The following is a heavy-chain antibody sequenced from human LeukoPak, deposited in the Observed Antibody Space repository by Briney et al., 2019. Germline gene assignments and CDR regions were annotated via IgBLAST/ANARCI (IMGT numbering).Heavy chain of an antibody. CDR2: INPNSGGT. CDR1: GYTFTDYY. V-gene: IGHV1-2*02. D-gene: IGHD2-2*01. Sequence: ASVKVSCKSSGYTFTDYYMHWVRQAPGQGLEWMGWINPNSGGTDTAKKFQGRVTMTMDTSISTAYMDLSRLRTDDTAVYFCTRDHCTSTSCYEDYYYGMGVWGQGTTVTVSS. J-gene: IGHJ6*02. CDR3: TRDHCTSTSCYEDYYYGMGV.